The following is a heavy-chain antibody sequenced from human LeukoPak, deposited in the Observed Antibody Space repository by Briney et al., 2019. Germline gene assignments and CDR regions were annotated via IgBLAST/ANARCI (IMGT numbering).Heavy chain of an antibody. V-gene: IGHV3-7*01. CDR1: GFTLSTYW. J-gene: IGHJ6*04. CDR3: ARSCGWPGQMDV. Sequence: GGSLRLSCAASGFTLSTYWMTWVRQVPGKGLEWLANIHQDGGEKHYVDSVKGRFSISRDNAKSSLYLQMNSLTVDDTAVYHCARSCGWPGQMDVWGKGTTVTVSS. CDR2: IHQDGGEK. D-gene: IGHD1-26*01.